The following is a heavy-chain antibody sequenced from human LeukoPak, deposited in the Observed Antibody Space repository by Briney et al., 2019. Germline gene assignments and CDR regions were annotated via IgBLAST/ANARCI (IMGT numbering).Heavy chain of an antibody. Sequence: SETLSLTCTVSGGSISSTSYYWGWIRQPPGKGLEWIGSLYYSGSTYYNPSLKSRVTISVDTSKNQFSLKLTSVTAADTAVYYCTRQFKDYYDSGGSYSWGQGTLVTVSS. CDR3: TRQFKDYYDSGGSYS. V-gene: IGHV4-39*01. CDR2: LYYSGST. J-gene: IGHJ4*02. D-gene: IGHD3-22*01. CDR1: GGSISSTSYY.